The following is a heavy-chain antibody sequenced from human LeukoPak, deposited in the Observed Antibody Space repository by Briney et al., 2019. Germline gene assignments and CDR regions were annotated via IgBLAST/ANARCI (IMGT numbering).Heavy chain of an antibody. J-gene: IGHJ3*01. CDR1: GFSINSLW. CDR2: IRSKAKGGTT. Sequence: GGSLRLSCAVSGFSINSLWMSWVRQAPGKGLERIGRIRSKAKGGTTDYVEPVRGRFTISRDDSKNTLYLQMNGLKTEDTAVYYCTTEGGAWGYHALDVWGQGTMVTVSS. D-gene: IGHD3-16*01. V-gene: IGHV3-15*01. CDR3: TTEGGAWGYHALDV.